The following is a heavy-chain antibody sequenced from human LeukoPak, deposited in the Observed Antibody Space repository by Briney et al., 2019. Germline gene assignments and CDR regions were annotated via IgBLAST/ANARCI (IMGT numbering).Heavy chain of an antibody. CDR1: GFTFSSYS. V-gene: IGHV3-21*01. Sequence: GGSLRLSCAASGFTFSSYSMNWVRQAPGKGLEWVSSICSSSSYIYYADSVKGRFTISRDNAKNSLYLQMNSLRAEDTAVYYCAGGGESGAFDIWGQGTMVTVSS. CDR3: AGGGESGAFDI. D-gene: IGHD3-16*01. CDR2: ICSSSSYI. J-gene: IGHJ3*02.